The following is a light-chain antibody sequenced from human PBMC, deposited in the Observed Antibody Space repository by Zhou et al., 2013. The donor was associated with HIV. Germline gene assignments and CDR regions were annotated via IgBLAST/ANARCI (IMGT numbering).Light chain of an antibody. J-gene: IGKJ4*01. CDR1: QSINSY. Sequence: DIQMTQSPSSLSASVGDRVTITCRASQSINSYLNWYQQKPGKAPKVLIYAASSLQSGVPARFSGSGSGTDFTLTISSLQPEDAATYYCQKYNSVPLTFGGGTKVEIK. CDR2: AAS. V-gene: IGKV1-39*01. CDR3: QKYNSVPLT.